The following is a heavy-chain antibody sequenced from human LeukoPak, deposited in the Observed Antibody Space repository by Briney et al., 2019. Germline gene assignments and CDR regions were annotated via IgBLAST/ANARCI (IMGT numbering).Heavy chain of an antibody. J-gene: IGHJ4*02. V-gene: IGHV4-34*01. CDR1: GGSFSGYY. D-gene: IGHD2-15*01. Sequence: PSETLSLTCAVYGGSFSGYYWSWIRQPPGKGLEWIGEINHSGSTNYNPSLKSRVNISVDTSKNQFSLKLSSVTAADTAVYYCARKYCSGGSCYSGFDYWGQGTLVTVSS. CDR3: ARKYCSGGSCYSGFDY. CDR2: INHSGST.